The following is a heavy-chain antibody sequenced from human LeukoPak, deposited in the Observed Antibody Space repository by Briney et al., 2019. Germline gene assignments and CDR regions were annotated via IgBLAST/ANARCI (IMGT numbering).Heavy chain of an antibody. D-gene: IGHD3-22*01. CDR1: GFTFSSYG. Sequence: PGGSLRLSCAASGFTFSSYGMNWARRAPGKGLEWVGRIRSNSDGGTIDYAAPVKGRFTLSRDDSKTTLYLQMNSLQTEDTAVYYCATDFYDSTWGQGTLVTVSS. CDR2: IRSNSDGGTI. V-gene: IGHV3-15*07. CDR3: ATDFYDST. J-gene: IGHJ5*02.